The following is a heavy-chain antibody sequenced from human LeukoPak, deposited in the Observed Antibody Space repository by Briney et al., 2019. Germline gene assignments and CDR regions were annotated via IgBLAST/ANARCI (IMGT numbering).Heavy chain of an antibody. CDR1: GFSFSAYA. V-gene: IGHV3-64D*06. D-gene: IGHD3-9*01. CDR2: IGPSGTST. CDR3: TGSTTGYYSY. Sequence: GGSLRLSCSASGFSFSAYAMHWVRQAPGRGLEYVSAIGPSGTSTYFADSVKGRFTISRDNSKNTVYLQMSSLRTEDTAVYFCTGSTTGYYSYWGQRTLVTVSS. J-gene: IGHJ4*02.